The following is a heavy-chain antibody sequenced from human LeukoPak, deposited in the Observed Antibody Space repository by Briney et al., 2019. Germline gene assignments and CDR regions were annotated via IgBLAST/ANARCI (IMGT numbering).Heavy chain of an antibody. D-gene: IGHD3-10*01. V-gene: IGHV4-31*03. Sequence: SQTLSLTCSVSGGAISTAGYYWSWIRQHPGKGLEWIVYIYYSGNTYYNPSLKSRVTISVDTSKNQFSLKLSSVTAADTAIYYCARDQSGSGSYTDDYYAMDVWGKGTTVTVSS. CDR3: ARDQSGSGSYTDDYYAMDV. CDR2: IYYSGNT. CDR1: GGAISTAGYY. J-gene: IGHJ6*04.